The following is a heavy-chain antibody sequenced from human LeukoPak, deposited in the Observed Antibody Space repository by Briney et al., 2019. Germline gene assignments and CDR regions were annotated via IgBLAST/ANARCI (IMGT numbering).Heavy chain of an antibody. V-gene: IGHV3-74*01. D-gene: IGHD3-3*01. CDR1: GFTFSSYW. CDR3: ARDYDFWSGFFDY. Sequence: PGGSLRLSCAASGFTFSSYWMHWVRQAPGKGLVWVSRINSDGSTTSYADSVMGRFTISRDNAKNTLSLQMNSLRAEDTAVYYCARDYDFWSGFFDYWGQGTLVTVSS. J-gene: IGHJ4*02. CDR2: INSDGSTT.